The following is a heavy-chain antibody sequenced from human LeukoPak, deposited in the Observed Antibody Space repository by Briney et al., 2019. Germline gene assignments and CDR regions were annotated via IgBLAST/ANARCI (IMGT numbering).Heavy chain of an antibody. CDR2: ISAYNGNT. D-gene: IGHD3-22*01. V-gene: IGHV1-18*01. J-gene: IGHJ4*02. CDR1: GYTFTTYG. CDR3: ASHYYDSSGYYVRGLFDY. Sequence: ASVTVSCKASGYTFTTYGVTWVRQAPGQGLEWTGWISAYNGNTNYAQKFQGRVTMTTETSTNTAYMELRSLRSDDTAVYYCASHYYDSSGYYVRGLFDYWGQGTLVTVSS.